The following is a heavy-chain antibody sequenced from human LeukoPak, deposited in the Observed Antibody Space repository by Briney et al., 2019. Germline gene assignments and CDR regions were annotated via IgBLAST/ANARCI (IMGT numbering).Heavy chain of an antibody. Sequence: PGGSLRLSCAASGFTVSSNYMSWVRQAPGKGLEWVSVIYSGGSTYYADSVKGRFTISRDNSKNTLYLQMNSLRAEDTAVYYCARSFSSRFSSPRRPYYFDYWGQGTLVTVSS. D-gene: IGHD6-13*01. J-gene: IGHJ4*02. CDR2: IYSGGST. CDR1: GFTVSSNY. V-gene: IGHV3-66*01. CDR3: ARSFSSRFSSPRRPYYFDY.